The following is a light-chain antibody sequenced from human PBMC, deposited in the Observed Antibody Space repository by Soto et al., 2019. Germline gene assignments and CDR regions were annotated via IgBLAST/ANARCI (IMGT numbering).Light chain of an antibody. J-gene: IGLJ2*01. Sequence: QSALTQPPSVSAAPGQKVTISCSGSDSNIGDNYVSWYRQFPGTAPKLVIRDNNKRPSGIPDRFSGSQSGTSATLGITELQTGDEADYYCATWDSSLSVAVFGGGTKLTVL. CDR3: ATWDSSLSVAV. CDR1: DSNIGDNY. V-gene: IGLV1-51*01. CDR2: DNN.